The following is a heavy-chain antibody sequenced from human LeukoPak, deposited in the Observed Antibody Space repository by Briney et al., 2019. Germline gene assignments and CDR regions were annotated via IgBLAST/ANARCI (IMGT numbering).Heavy chain of an antibody. CDR2: ISHGGGTT. J-gene: IGHJ4*02. CDR1: GFTFSTYA. V-gene: IGHV3-23*01. Sequence: GGSLRLSCVASGFTFSTYALNWVRQAPGKGLEWVSFISHGGGTTYYADSVKGRFTISTDNSKSTLYLQMNSLRVEDTAVYYCAKEPAPTIVVVTPNYWGQGTLVTVSS. CDR3: AKEPAPTIVVVTPNY. D-gene: IGHD3-22*01.